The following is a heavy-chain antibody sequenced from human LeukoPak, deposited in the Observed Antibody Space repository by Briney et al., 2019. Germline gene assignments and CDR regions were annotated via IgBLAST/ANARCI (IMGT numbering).Heavy chain of an antibody. CDR1: GGSISSYY. CDR2: IYYLGST. Sequence: SETLSLTCTVSGGSISSYYWSWIRQPPGKGLEWVGHIYYLGSTNYNPSLKSRVTISIDTSKNYFSLKLNSVIAADTAIYYCARDRPGSYWYFDLWGRGTLVTVSS. CDR3: ARDRPGSYWYFDL. D-gene: IGHD3-10*01. J-gene: IGHJ2*01. V-gene: IGHV4-59*01.